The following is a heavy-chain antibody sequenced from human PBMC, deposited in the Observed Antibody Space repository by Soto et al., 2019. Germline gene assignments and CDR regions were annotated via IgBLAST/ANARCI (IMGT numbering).Heavy chain of an antibody. CDR2: IRGGESDK. CDR1: GSRFSAYW. D-gene: IGHD2-21*01. CDR3: MREDWHRFEH. J-gene: IGHJ4*02. V-gene: IGHV3-7*01. Sequence: EVQLVESGGGLVQPGGSLRLSCEASGSRFSAYWGSWVRQDPRKGLDWVATIRGGESDKFYVNSVKGRVTISRDDAKNSLYMQMTSLRDEDTAVDYCMREDWHRFEHWGQGTMVTVSS.